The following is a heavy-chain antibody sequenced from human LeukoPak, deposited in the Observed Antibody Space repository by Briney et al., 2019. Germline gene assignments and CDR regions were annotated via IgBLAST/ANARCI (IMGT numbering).Heavy chain of an antibody. D-gene: IGHD5-24*01. CDR1: GGSISSYY. CDR3: ARGSSSRWLQFDY. Sequence: PSETLSLTCTVCGGSISSYYWSWLRQPPGKGLEWIGYIYYSGSTNYNPSLKSRVTISVDTSKNQFSLKLSSVTAADTAVYYCARGSSSRWLQFDYWGQGTLVTVSS. V-gene: IGHV4-59*01. J-gene: IGHJ4*02. CDR2: IYYSGST.